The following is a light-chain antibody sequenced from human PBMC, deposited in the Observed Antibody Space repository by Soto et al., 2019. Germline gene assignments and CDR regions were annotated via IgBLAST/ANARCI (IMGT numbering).Light chain of an antibody. CDR2: EVN. CDR1: SSDVGAYEY. Sequence: QSVLTQPPSASGSPGQSVTISCTGTSSDVGAYEYVSWYQQHPGKAPKLMIYEVNKRPSGVPYRFSGSKSANTASLTVSGLQAEDEADYYCSSFAGGNNFGVFGGGTKLTVL. CDR3: SSFAGGNNFGV. V-gene: IGLV2-8*01. J-gene: IGLJ2*01.